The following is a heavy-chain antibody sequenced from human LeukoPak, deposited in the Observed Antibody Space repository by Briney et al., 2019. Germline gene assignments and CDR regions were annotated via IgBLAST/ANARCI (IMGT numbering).Heavy chain of an antibody. Sequence: PSETLSLTCTVSGGSISSSSYYWGWIRQPPGKGLEWIGSIYYSGSTYYNPSLKSRVTISVDTSKNQFSLKLSSVTAADTAVYYCARQPNYYDILTGYYNLPDYWGQGTLVTVSS. CDR3: ARQPNYYDILTGYYNLPDY. CDR1: GGSISSSSYY. V-gene: IGHV4-39*01. CDR2: IYYSGST. J-gene: IGHJ4*02. D-gene: IGHD3-9*01.